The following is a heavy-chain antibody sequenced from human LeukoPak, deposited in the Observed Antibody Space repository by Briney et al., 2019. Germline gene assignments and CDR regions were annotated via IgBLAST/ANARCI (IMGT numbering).Heavy chain of an antibody. J-gene: IGHJ4*02. V-gene: IGHV4-38-2*02. CDR1: GYSISSGYY. CDR3: ARAISKYPNSPVPAYYFDY. Sequence: SETLSLTCTVSGYSISSGYYWGWIRQPPGKGLEWIGSIYHSGSTYYNPSLKSRVTISVDTSKNQFSLKLSSVTAADTAVYYCARAISKYPNSPVPAYYFDYWGQGTLVTVSS. D-gene: IGHD2-2*01. CDR2: IYHSGST.